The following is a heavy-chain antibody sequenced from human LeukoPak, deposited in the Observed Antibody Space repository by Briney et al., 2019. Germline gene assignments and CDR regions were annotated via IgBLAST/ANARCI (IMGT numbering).Heavy chain of an antibody. D-gene: IGHD3-3*01. CDR1: GFTFSNYW. V-gene: IGHV3-7*01. CDR2: IKEDGSEK. CDR3: ARSGSDFDH. J-gene: IGHJ4*02. Sequence: GGSLRLSCEASGFTFSNYWMSWVRQTPGKGLEWVANIKEDGSEKNYVDSVKGRFTLSRDNAKNSLYLQMNSLRAEDTAVYYCARSGSDFDHWGQGTLVSVSS.